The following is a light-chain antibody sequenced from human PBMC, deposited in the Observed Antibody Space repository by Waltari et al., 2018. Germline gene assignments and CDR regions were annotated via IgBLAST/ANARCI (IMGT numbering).Light chain of an antibody. CDR1: TTNSGVNF. CDR2: KND. J-gene: IGLJ3*02. CDR3: AAWDDRLYTVM. V-gene: IGLV1-47*01. Sequence: QSVLTPPPSASGTPGQRVTISCSGGTTNSGVNFVSWYRQLPGTAPKLLLYKNDQRPSGVPDRISGSKSGTSASLVISGLRSEDEADYYCAAWDDRLYTVMFGGGTKLTVL.